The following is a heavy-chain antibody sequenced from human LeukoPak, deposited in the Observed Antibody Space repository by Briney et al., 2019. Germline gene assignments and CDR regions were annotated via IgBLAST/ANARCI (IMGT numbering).Heavy chain of an antibody. CDR1: GGSISSSSYY. CDR3: ARRSGWYNLAYYFDY. V-gene: IGHV4-39*01. J-gene: IGHJ4*02. Sequence: SETLSLTCTVSGGSISSSSYYWGWIRQPPGKGLEWIGSIYYSGSTYYNPSLKSRVTISVDTSKNQFSLKLSSVTAADTAVYYCARRSGWYNLAYYFDYWGQGTLVTVSS. D-gene: IGHD6-19*01. CDR2: IYYSGST.